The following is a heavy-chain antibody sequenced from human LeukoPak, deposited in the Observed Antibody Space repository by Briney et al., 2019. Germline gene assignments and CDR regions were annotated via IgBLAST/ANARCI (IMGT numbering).Heavy chain of an antibody. D-gene: IGHD3-3*01. CDR2: ISPSGGST. V-gene: IGHV3-23*01. J-gene: IGHJ4*02. CDR3: AKDSGKRTIPREIFDY. Sequence: GGSLRLSCAASGFTFSNYGMTWVRQAPGKGLEWVSTISPSGGSTYYADPVKGRFTLSRDNSKNTLYLHMNSLRAEDTAVYYCAKDSGKRTIPREIFDYWGQGTLVTVSS. CDR1: GFTFSNYG.